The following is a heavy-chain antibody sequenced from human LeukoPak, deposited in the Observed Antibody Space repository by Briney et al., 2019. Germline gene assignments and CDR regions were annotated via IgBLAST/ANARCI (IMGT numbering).Heavy chain of an antibody. V-gene: IGHV4-59*08. Sequence: SETLSLTCTVSGGSISSHYWSWIRQPPGKGLEWIGYIYDSGSTNYNPSLKSRVTVSLDTSKNQFSLKLSSVTAADTVVYYCAGNAKYSYGGDYYYGMDVWGQGTTVTVSS. D-gene: IGHD5-18*01. CDR3: AGNAKYSYGGDYYYGMDV. J-gene: IGHJ6*02. CDR1: GGSISSHY. CDR2: IYDSGST.